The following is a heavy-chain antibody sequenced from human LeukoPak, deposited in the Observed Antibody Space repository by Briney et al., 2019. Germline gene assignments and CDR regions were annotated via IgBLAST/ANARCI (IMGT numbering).Heavy chain of an antibody. J-gene: IGHJ4*02. Sequence: GRSLRLSCAASGFTFSSYAMHWVRQAPGKGLEWVAVISYDGSNKYYAGSVKGRFTISRDNSKNTLYLQMNSLRAEDTAVYYCARERGSLLFDYWGQGTLVTVSS. V-gene: IGHV3-30-3*01. CDR3: ARERGSLLFDY. D-gene: IGHD1-26*01. CDR2: ISYDGSNK. CDR1: GFTFSSYA.